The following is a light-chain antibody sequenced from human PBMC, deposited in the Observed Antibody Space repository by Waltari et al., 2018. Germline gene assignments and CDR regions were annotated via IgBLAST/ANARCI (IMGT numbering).Light chain of an antibody. CDR3: SSYAGSNNWV. Sequence: QSALTQPPSASGSPGQSVTISCTGTSSDFGGYNYVPGNQRHPGKAHKLMIYEVNRRPSGVPDRFSGSKSGNTASLTVSGLQAEDEAEYSCSSYAGSNNWVFGGGTKLTVL. V-gene: IGLV2-8*01. CDR2: EVN. J-gene: IGLJ3*02. CDR1: SSDFGGYNY.